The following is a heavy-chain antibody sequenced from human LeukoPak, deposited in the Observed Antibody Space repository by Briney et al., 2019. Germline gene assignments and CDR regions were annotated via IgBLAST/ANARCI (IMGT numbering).Heavy chain of an antibody. D-gene: IGHD6-13*01. Sequence: SETLSLTCAVYGGSFSGYYWSWIRQPPGKGLEWMGEINHSGSTNYSPSLKSRVTISVDTSKNQFSLKLSSVTAADTAVYYCARSEGIAAAAPFDYWGQGTLVTVSS. CDR3: ARSEGIAAAAPFDY. V-gene: IGHV4-34*01. CDR2: INHSGST. J-gene: IGHJ4*02. CDR1: GGSFSGYY.